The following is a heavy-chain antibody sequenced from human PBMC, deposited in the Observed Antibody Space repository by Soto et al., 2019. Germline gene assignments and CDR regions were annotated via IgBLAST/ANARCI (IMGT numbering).Heavy chain of an antibody. J-gene: IGHJ4*02. CDR2: ISGSGGST. V-gene: IGHV3-23*01. D-gene: IGHD1-1*01. CDR3: AKGGNNQYYFDY. Sequence: GGSLRLSCAASGFTFSSYAMSWVRQAPGKGLEWVSAISGSGGSTYYADPVKGRFTISRDNSKNTLYLQMNSLRAEDTAVYYCAKGGNNQYYFDYWGQGTLVTVSS. CDR1: GFTFSSYA.